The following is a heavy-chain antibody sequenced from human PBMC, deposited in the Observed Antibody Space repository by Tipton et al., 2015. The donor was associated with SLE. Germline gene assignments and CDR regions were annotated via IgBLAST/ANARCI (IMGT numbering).Heavy chain of an antibody. CDR3: AAAQGSGAFDI. CDR2: ISSSGSSI. Sequence: SLRLSCAASGFTFSSYEMNWVRQAPGKGLEWVSYISSSGSSIYYADSVKGRFTISRDNAKNSLYLQMNSLRAEDTAVYYCAAAQGSGAFDIWGQGTLVTVSS. V-gene: IGHV3-48*03. J-gene: IGHJ3*02. CDR1: GFTFSSYE. D-gene: IGHD3-10*01.